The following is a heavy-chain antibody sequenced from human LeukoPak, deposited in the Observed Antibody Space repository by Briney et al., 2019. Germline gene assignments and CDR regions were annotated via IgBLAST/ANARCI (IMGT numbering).Heavy chain of an antibody. V-gene: IGHV4-59*08. Sequence: SETLSLTCTVSGGSISSYYWSWIRQPPGKGLEWIGYIYYSGSTNYNPSLKSRVTISVDTPKNQFSLKLSSVTAADTAVYYCARGGGSYKNAFDMWGRGTMVTVSS. CDR3: ARGGGSYKNAFDM. CDR1: GGSISSYY. J-gene: IGHJ3*02. D-gene: IGHD1-26*01. CDR2: IYYSGST.